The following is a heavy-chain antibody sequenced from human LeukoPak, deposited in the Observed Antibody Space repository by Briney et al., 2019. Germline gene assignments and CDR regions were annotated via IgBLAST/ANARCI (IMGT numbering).Heavy chain of an antibody. Sequence: GESLKISCKGSGYSFSSFWIAWVRQMPGKGLEWMGIIFPGDSDTRYRPSLQGQVTISVDKSIDTAFLQWSSLKASDSAIYYCARLTSFADLLTATRRSWFDPWGQGTLVTVS. D-gene: IGHD2-21*02. V-gene: IGHV5-51*01. CDR1: GYSFSSFW. CDR2: IFPGDSDT. J-gene: IGHJ5*02. CDR3: ARLTSFADLLTATRRSWFDP.